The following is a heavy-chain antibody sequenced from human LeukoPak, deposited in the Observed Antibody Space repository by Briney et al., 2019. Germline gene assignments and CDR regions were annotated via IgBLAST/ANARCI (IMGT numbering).Heavy chain of an antibody. CDR3: ARTSSGYYAHFDL. V-gene: IGHV1-46*01. CDR1: GYTFTGYY. Sequence: ASVKVSCKASGYTFTGYYMHWVRQAPGQGLEWMGLLNTQPNNDYTNYAQKFQGRVTLTRDMSTNTVYMKLSSLTSEDTAVYYCARTSSGYYAHFDLWGQGTLVTVS. D-gene: IGHD3-22*01. J-gene: IGHJ4*02. CDR2: LNTQPNNDYT.